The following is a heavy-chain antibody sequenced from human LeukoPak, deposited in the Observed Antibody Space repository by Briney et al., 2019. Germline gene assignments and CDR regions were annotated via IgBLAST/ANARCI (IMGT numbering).Heavy chain of an antibody. D-gene: IGHD6-13*01. CDR2: ISAYNGNT. Sequence: ASVKVSCKASGYTFTSYGISWARQAPGQGLEWMGWISAYNGNTNYAQKLQGRVTMTTDTSTSTAYMELRSLRSDDTAVYYCARHRISSSWYPMGFQHWGQGTLVTVSS. CDR3: ARHRISSSWYPMGFQH. V-gene: IGHV1-18*01. J-gene: IGHJ1*01. CDR1: GYTFTSYG.